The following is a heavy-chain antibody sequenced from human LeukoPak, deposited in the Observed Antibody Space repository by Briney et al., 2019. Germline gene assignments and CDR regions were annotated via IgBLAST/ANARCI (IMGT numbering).Heavy chain of an antibody. CDR3: AKVPYSSGWYRFDS. J-gene: IGHJ5*01. V-gene: IGHV3-23*01. D-gene: IGHD6-19*01. CDR1: GFTFSSHA. CDR2: TSGSGSTT. Sequence: PGGSLRLSCAASGFTFSSHAMTWVRRAPGKGLEWVSLTSGSGSTTKYADSMKARFTISRDNSKNTLYLQMNSLRAEDTAIYYCAKVPYSSGWYRFDSWGQGTLVTVSS.